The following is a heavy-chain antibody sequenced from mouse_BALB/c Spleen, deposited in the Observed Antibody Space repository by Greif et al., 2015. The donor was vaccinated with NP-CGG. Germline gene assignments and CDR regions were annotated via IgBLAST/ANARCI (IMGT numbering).Heavy chain of an antibody. J-gene: IGHJ2*01. D-gene: IGHD4-1*01. CDR3: ARKLGRGLYFDD. CDR2: IDPANGNT. V-gene: IGHV14-3*02. CDR1: GFNIKDTY. Sequence: VQLQQSGAELVKPGASVKLSCTASGFNIKDTYMHWVKQRPEQGLEWIGRIDPANGNTKYDPKFQGKATITADTSSNTAYLQLSSLTSEDTDVYYCARKLGRGLYFDDGGQGTTLTDSS.